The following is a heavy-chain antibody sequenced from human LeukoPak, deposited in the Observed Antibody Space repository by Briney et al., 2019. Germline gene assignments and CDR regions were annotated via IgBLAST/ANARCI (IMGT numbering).Heavy chain of an antibody. D-gene: IGHD5-24*01. CDR2: IHPTGNL. CDR1: GGSISGGVYS. V-gene: IGHV4-31*11. CDR3: ARGADAYKVAY. Sequence: PSQTLSLTCAVTGGSISGGVYSWNWVRQHPGKGLEWIGCIHPTGNLYYNPSLAGRSTRSVDTSKSHFSLNLTSVTAADTAVYYCARGADAYKVAYWSQGTLVTVSS. J-gene: IGHJ4*02.